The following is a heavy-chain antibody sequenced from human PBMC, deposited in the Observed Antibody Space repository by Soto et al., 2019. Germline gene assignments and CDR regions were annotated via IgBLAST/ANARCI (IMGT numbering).Heavy chain of an antibody. V-gene: IGHV4-34*01. J-gene: IGHJ6*03. CDR2: INHSGST. D-gene: IGHD2-15*01. CDR1: GGSFSGYY. CDR3: ARGPYCSGGSCPYYYYYYMDV. Sequence: PSETLSLTCAVYGGSFSGYYWSWIRQPPGKGLEWIGEINHSGSTNYNPSLKSRVTISVDTSKNQFSLKLSSVTAADTAVYYCARGPYCSGGSCPYYYYYYMDVWGKGTTVTVSS.